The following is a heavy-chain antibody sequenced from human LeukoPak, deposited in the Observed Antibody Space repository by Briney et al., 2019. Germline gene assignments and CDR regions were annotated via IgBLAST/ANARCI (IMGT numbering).Heavy chain of an antibody. J-gene: IGHJ4*02. Sequence: SETLSLTCTVSGYSIRSGHYWGWIRQPPGKGLEWIGNIFHSENTYYNPSLKSRVTISLDTSKNHFSLKVSSVTAADTAVYYCAREYLEYGSGNDYFDYWGQGTLVTVSS. D-gene: IGHD3-10*01. CDR3: AREYLEYGSGNDYFDY. V-gene: IGHV4-38-2*02. CDR1: GYSIRSGHY. CDR2: IFHSENT.